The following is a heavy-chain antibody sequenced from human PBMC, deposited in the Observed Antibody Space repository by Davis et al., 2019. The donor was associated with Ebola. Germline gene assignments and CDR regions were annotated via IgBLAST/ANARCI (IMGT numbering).Heavy chain of an antibody. CDR3: ARDLSRSGYNLDYFDY. D-gene: IGHD3-3*01. CDR1: GGSISTYY. CDR2: IYYSGST. J-gene: IGHJ4*02. Sequence: SETLSLTCTVSGGSISTYYWSWIRQPPGRGLEWIGSIYYSGSTNYNPSLKSRVTISLDTSKNQFSLKLSSVTAADTAVYYCARDLSRSGYNLDYFDYWGQGTLVTVSS. V-gene: IGHV4-59*01.